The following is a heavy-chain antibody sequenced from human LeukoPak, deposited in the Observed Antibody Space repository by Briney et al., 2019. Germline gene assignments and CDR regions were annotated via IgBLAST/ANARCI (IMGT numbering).Heavy chain of an antibody. CDR1: GGSISSYY. CDR2: IHTSGTT. J-gene: IGHJ4*02. Sequence: SETLSLTCTVSGGSISSYYWTWIRQPAGKGLEWIGRIHTSGTTNHNPSLKTRVTMSVDTSNNHFSLKLSSVTAADTAVYYCARETEVPGPRSWDFWGQGTLVTVSS. CDR3: ARETEVPGPRSWDF. V-gene: IGHV4-4*07. D-gene: IGHD6-19*01.